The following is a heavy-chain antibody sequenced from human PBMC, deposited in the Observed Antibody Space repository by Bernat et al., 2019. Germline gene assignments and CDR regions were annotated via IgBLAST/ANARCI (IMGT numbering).Heavy chain of an antibody. V-gene: IGHV3-33*01. J-gene: IGHJ4*02. CDR2: IWYDGSNK. Sequence: QVQLVESGGGVVQPGRSLRLSCAASGFTFSSYGMHWVRQAPDKGLEWVAVIWYDGSNKYYADSVKGRFTISRDNSKNTLYLQMNSLRAEDTAVYYCARDYYDSSGYYYGLDYWGQGTLVTVSS. CDR3: ARDYYDSSGYYYGLDY. CDR1: GFTFSSYG. D-gene: IGHD3-22*01.